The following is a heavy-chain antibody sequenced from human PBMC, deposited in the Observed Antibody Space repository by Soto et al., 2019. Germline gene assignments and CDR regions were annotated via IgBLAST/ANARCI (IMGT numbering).Heavy chain of an antibody. D-gene: IGHD2-15*01. CDR2: IYTSGST. V-gene: IGHV4-4*07. Sequence: PSETLSLTCTVSGGSISSYYWSWIRQPAGKGLEWIGRIYTSGSTNYNPSLKSRVTMSVDTSKNQFSLKLSSVTAADTAVYYCASDGDLYCSGGSCYSGFDYWGQGTLVTVSS. CDR1: GGSISSYY. J-gene: IGHJ4*02. CDR3: ASDGDLYCSGGSCYSGFDY.